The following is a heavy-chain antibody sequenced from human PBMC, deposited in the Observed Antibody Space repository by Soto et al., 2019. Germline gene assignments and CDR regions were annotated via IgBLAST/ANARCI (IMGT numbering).Heavy chain of an antibody. Sequence: ETLSLTCTVSVGSVTNSSYYWGWIRQSPGKGLEWIGSVYYRGRSYSKSSVKSRVTISVDTSKNRFSLSLNSVTASDTAVYFCVSQRTTVPTQAYFDYWGPGALVTVSS. D-gene: IGHD4-17*01. CDR1: VGSVTNSSYY. CDR3: VSQRTTVPTQAYFDY. CDR2: VYYRGRS. V-gene: IGHV4-39*01. J-gene: IGHJ4*02.